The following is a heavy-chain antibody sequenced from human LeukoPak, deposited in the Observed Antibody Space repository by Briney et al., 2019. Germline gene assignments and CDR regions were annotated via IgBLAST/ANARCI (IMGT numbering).Heavy chain of an antibody. D-gene: IGHD3-3*01. J-gene: IGHJ4*02. V-gene: IGHV1-58*01. Sequence: SVTVSFTASGFTFTSSAVQWVRQARGQRLEWIGWIVVGSGNTNYAQKFQERVTITRDMSTSTAYMELSSLRSEDTAVYYCAAASYYDFWSGYYPDDYWGQGTLVTVSS. CDR1: GFTFTSSA. CDR2: IVVGSGNT. CDR3: AAASYYDFWSGYYPDDY.